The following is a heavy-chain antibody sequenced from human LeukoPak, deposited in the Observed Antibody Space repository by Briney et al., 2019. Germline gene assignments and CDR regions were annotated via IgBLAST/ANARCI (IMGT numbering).Heavy chain of an antibody. Sequence: GGSLRLSCAAFGFTFTNYAMSWVRQAPGKGLEWVSSMSGSGGKTYYADSVKGRFTISRDNSKNTLYLQMNSLRADDTAVYYWARDDPYGSGSYYPWNEGVDVWGQGTTVTVSS. V-gene: IGHV3-23*01. J-gene: IGHJ6*02. D-gene: IGHD3-10*01. CDR1: GFTFTNYA. CDR2: MSGSGGKT. CDR3: ARDDPYGSGSYYPWNEGVDV.